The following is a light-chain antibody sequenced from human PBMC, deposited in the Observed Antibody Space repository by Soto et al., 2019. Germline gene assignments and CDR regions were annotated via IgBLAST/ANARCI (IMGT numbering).Light chain of an antibody. CDR3: QQANSFSLT. CDR2: AAS. V-gene: IGKV1D-12*01. CDR1: QSVSSW. J-gene: IGKJ4*01. Sequence: DIQMTQSPSSVPASVGDRVTITCRASQSVSSWLAWYQQKPGKAPKLLIYAASHLQTGVPSRFSGSGSGTHFTLTISSLQPEDFAAYYCQQANSFSLTFGGGTKVEI.